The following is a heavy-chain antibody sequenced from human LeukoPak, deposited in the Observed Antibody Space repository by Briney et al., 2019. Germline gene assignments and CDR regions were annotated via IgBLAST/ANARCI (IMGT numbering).Heavy chain of an antibody. J-gene: IGHJ4*02. CDR1: GFTFSSYG. CDR3: AKHHYSSSRDYFDY. Sequence: GGSLRLSCAASGFTFSSYGMHWVRQAPGKGLEWVANIKQDGSEKYYVDSVKGRFTISRDNAKNSLYLQMNSLRAEDTAVYYCAKHHYSSSRDYFDYWGQGTLVTVSS. D-gene: IGHD6-13*01. V-gene: IGHV3-7*01. CDR2: IKQDGSEK.